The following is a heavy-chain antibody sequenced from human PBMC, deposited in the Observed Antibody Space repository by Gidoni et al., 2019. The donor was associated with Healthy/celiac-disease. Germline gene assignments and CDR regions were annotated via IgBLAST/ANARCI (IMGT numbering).Heavy chain of an antibody. CDR1: GGSFSGYY. CDR2: INHSGST. CDR3: ARAGSSWYAPGSRYYMDV. D-gene: IGHD6-13*01. J-gene: IGHJ6*03. V-gene: IGHV4-34*01. Sequence: QVQLQQWGAGLLKPSETLSLTCAVYGGSFSGYYWSWIRQPPGKGLEWIGEINHSGSTNYNPSLKSRVTISGDTSKNQFSLKLSSVTAADTAVYYCARAGSSWYAPGSRYYMDVWGKGTTVTVSS.